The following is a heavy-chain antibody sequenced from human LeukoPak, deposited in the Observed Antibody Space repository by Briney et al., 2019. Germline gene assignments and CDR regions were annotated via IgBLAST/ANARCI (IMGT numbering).Heavy chain of an antibody. Sequence: SETPSLTCAVYGGYFSGYYWSWIRQPPGKGLEWIGEINRSGSTNSNPSLKSRVTISVDTSKSQFSLKLSSVTAADTAVYDCARHWDPTVTTIFTPTAPINWFDPWGQGTLVTVSS. CDR2: INRSGST. J-gene: IGHJ5*02. D-gene: IGHD4-17*01. CDR1: GGYFSGYY. CDR3: ARHWDPTVTTIFTPTAPINWFDP. V-gene: IGHV4-34*01.